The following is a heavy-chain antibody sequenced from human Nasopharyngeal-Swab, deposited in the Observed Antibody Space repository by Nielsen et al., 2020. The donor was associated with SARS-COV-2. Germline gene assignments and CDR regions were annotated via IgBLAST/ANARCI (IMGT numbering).Heavy chain of an antibody. CDR2: IFYSGIT. J-gene: IGHJ5*02. V-gene: IGHV4-59*13. Sequence: SETLSLTCSVSGCSIRGFYWSRIRQPPGKGLEGLAEIFYSGITDYKPSLKSRVSISIDTSKNQFSLKLSSVTAADTAVYYCARAGRWVGATTKEEVYFDPWGQGTLVTVSS. CDR3: ARAGRWVGATTKEEVYFDP. CDR1: GCSIRGFY. D-gene: IGHD1-26*01.